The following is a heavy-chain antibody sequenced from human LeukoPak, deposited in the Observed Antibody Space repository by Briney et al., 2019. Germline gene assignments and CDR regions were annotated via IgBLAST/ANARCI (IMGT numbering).Heavy chain of an antibody. CDR3: AKDQSELGTYYFDY. Sequence: GGSLRLSCAASGFTFSSYAMRWVRQAPGKGLEWVSAISGSGGSTYYADSVKGRFTISRDNSKNTLYLQMNSLRAEDTAVYYCAKDQSELGTYYFDYWGQGTLVTVSS. CDR1: GFTFSSYA. D-gene: IGHD1-7*01. CDR2: ISGSGGST. V-gene: IGHV3-23*01. J-gene: IGHJ4*02.